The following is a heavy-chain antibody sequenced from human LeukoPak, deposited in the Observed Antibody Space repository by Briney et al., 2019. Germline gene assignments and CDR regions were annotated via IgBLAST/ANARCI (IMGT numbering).Heavy chain of an antibody. CDR3: ARATYCSSTSCPPPFGP. CDR2: TNHSGST. J-gene: IGHJ5*02. D-gene: IGHD2-2*01. Sequence: SETLSLTCAVYGGSFSGYYWSWIRQPPGKGLEWIGETNHSGSTNYNPSLKSRVTISVDTSKNQFSLKLSSVTAADTAVYYCARATYCSSTSCPPPFGPWGQGTLVTVSS. CDR1: GGSFSGYY. V-gene: IGHV4-34*01.